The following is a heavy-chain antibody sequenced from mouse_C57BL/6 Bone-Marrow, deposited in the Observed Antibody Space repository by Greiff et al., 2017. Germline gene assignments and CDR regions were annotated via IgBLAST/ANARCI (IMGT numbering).Heavy chain of an antibody. Sequence: VQLQQSGAELVRPGTSVKVSCKASGYAFTNYLIEWVKQRPGQGLEWIGVINPGSGGTNYNEKFKGKATLTADKSSSTAYMQLSSLTSEDSAVYFCARRALRYYFDYWGQGTTLTVSS. CDR2: INPGSGGT. CDR3: ARRALRYYFDY. D-gene: IGHD1-1*01. CDR1: GYAFTNYL. V-gene: IGHV1-54*01. J-gene: IGHJ2*01.